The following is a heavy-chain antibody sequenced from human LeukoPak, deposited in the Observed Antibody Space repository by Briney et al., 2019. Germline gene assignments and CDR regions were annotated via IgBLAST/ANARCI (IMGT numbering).Heavy chain of an antibody. CDR3: ARTIKSGNYYWFDP. Sequence: NPSETLSLTCTVSGGSISNYYWSWIRQPPGEGLEWIGFISYTGSTNYNPSLKSRVTVSVDTSKNQFSLKVTSVTAADTAVYYCARTIKSGNYYWFDPWGQGTLVTVSS. J-gene: IGHJ5*02. CDR1: GGSISNYY. CDR2: ISYTGST. D-gene: IGHD1-26*01. V-gene: IGHV4-59*01.